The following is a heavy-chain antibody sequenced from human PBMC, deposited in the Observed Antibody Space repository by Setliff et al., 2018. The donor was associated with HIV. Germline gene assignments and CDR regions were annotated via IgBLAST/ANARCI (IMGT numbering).Heavy chain of an antibody. Sequence: ASVKVSCKASGYNFGSYFMHWVRQAPGKGLEWMGRIDPEDGETIYGAKFQGRFTVSRDNAKNTLYLQMNSLRAEDTAVYYCARVASGYDYGWLDPWGQGTLVTVSS. J-gene: IGHJ5*02. CDR2: IDPEDGET. V-gene: IGHV1-69-2*01. CDR3: ARVASGYDYGWLDP. D-gene: IGHD5-12*01. CDR1: GYNFGSYF.